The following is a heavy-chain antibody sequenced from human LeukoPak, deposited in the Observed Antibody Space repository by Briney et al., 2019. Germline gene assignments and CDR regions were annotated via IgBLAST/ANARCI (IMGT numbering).Heavy chain of an antibody. CDR1: GFTVSSNY. CDR2: IYSGGST. CDR3: ARGLSPAEPPY. D-gene: IGHD2-2*01. Sequence: GGSLRLSCAASGFTVSSNYMSWVRQAPGKGLEWVSVIYSGGSTYYADSVKGRFTISRDNSKNTLYLQMNSLRAEDTAVYYCARGLSPAEPPYWGQGTLVTVSS. V-gene: IGHV3-66*02. J-gene: IGHJ4*02.